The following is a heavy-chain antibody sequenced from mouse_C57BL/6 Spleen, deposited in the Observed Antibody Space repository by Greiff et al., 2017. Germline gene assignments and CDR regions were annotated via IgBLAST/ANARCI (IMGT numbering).Heavy chain of an antibody. V-gene: IGHV1-74*01. CDR3: AIITTVVATLDY. J-gene: IGHJ2*01. Sequence: VKLQQPGAELVKPGASVKVSCKASGYTFTSYWMHWVKQRPGQGLEWIGRIHPSDSHTNYNQKFKGKATLTVDKSSSTAYIQLSSLTSEDSAVYYCAIITTVVATLDYWGQGTTLTVSS. D-gene: IGHD1-1*01. CDR1: GYTFTSYW. CDR2: IHPSDSHT.